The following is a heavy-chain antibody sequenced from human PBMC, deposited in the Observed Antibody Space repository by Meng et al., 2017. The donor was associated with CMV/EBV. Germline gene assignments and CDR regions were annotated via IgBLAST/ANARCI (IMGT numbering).Heavy chain of an antibody. CDR1: GGSISSSSYY. D-gene: IGHD5-12*01. V-gene: IGHV4-39*07. Sequence: SETLSLTCTVSGGSISSSSYYWGWIRQPPGKGLEWIGSIYYSGSTYYNPSLKSRVTISVDTSKNQFSLKLSSVTAAETAVYYCASYGYSGYYYYYGMDVWGQGTTVTVSS. CDR3: ASYGYSGYYYYYGMDV. J-gene: IGHJ6*02. CDR2: IYYSGST.